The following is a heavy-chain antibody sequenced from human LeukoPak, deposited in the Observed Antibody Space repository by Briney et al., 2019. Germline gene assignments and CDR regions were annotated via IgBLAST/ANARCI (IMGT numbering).Heavy chain of an antibody. CDR1: GGTFSSYA. J-gene: IGHJ4*02. CDR2: IIPIFGTA. Sequence: SVKVSCKASGGTFSSYAISWVRQAPGQGLEWMGGIIPIFGTANYAQKFQGRVTITADESTSTAYMELSSLRSVDTAVYYCARTERFNDFGKRDFDYWGQGTLVTVSS. V-gene: IGHV1-69*13. CDR3: ARTERFNDFGKRDFDY. D-gene: IGHD3-3*01.